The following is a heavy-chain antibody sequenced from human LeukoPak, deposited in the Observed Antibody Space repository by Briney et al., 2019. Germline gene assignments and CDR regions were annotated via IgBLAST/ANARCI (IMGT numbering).Heavy chain of an antibody. CDR2: ISGSGGST. V-gene: IGHV3-23*01. CDR3: ARVGSGYDY. J-gene: IGHJ4*02. CDR1: GFTFSSYG. Sequence: GGTLRLSCAASGFTFSSYGMSWVRQAPGKGLEWVSAISGSGGSTYYADSVKGRFTISRDNAKNSLYLQMNSLRAEDTAVYYCARVGSGYDYWGQGTLVTVSS. D-gene: IGHD3-9*01.